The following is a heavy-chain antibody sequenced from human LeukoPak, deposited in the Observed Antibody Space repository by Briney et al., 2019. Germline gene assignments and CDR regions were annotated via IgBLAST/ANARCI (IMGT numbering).Heavy chain of an antibody. Sequence: SETLSLTCTVSGGSISSYYWSWIRQPPGKGLEYIGYIYYSGSTNYNPSLKSRVTISVDTSKNQFSLKLSSVTVADTAVYYCARTEESGYSYGYFGYYYYMDVWGKGTTVTVSS. CDR2: IYYSGST. CDR1: GGSISSYY. D-gene: IGHD5-18*01. J-gene: IGHJ6*03. V-gene: IGHV4-59*01. CDR3: ARTEESGYSYGYFGYYYYMDV.